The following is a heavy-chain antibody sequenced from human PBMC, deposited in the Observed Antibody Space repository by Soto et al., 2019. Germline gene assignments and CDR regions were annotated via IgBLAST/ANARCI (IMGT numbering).Heavy chain of an antibody. Sequence: QVQLQESGPGLVKPSQTLSLTCTVSGGCISSGGYYCSWIRQHPGKGLEWIGYIYYSGSTYYNPSLKSRVTISVDTSKNQFSLKLSSVTAADTAVYYCARDGYGDYTGCFDPWGQGTLVTVSS. CDR2: IYYSGST. CDR1: GGCISSGGYY. CDR3: ARDGYGDYTGCFDP. V-gene: IGHV4-31*03. D-gene: IGHD4-17*01. J-gene: IGHJ5*02.